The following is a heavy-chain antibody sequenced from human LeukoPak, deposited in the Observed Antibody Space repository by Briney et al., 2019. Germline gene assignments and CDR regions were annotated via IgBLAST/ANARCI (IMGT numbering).Heavy chain of an antibody. J-gene: IGHJ4*02. CDR1: GYTFTSYY. Sequence: GASVKVSCKASGYTFTSYYMHWVRQAPGQGLEWMGIINPSGGSTSYAQKFQGRVTITRDTSTSTVFMELSSLRSEDTAVYYCARPDCGGDCYSKYYFDYWGQGTLVTVSS. V-gene: IGHV1-46*01. D-gene: IGHD2-21*02. CDR2: INPSGGST. CDR3: ARPDCGGDCYSKYYFDY.